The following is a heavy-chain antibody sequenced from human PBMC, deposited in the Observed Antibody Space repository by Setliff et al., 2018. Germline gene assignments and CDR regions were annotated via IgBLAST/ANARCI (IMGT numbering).Heavy chain of an antibody. V-gene: IGHV4-61*02. J-gene: IGHJ6*03. CDR3: ARVTGFSYMDV. CDR2: IYTDGST. D-gene: IGHD3-3*01. CDR1: GASITNINYY. Sequence: SETLSLTCTVSGASITNINYYWGLIRQPPGKGLECIGRIYTDGSTKYNPSPNRRVTLLIDTAKNQISLRLSSVTAADTAVYFCARVTGFSYMDVWGKGTTVTVSS.